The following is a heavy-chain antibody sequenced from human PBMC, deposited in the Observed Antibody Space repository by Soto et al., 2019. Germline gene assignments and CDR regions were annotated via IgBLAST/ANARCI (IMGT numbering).Heavy chain of an antibody. Sequence: ASVKGSCKASGYTFTSYAMHWVRQAPGQRPEWMGWINAGNGNTKYSQKFQGRVTITRDTSASTAYMELSSLRSEDTAVYYCAREKWDYGDYYGYWGQGTLVTVSS. V-gene: IGHV1-3*01. CDR2: INAGNGNT. CDR1: GYTFTSYA. D-gene: IGHD4-17*01. CDR3: AREKWDYGDYYGY. J-gene: IGHJ4*02.